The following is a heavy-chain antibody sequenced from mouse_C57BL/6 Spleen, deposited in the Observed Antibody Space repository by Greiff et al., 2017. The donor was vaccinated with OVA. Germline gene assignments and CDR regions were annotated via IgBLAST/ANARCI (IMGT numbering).Heavy chain of an antibody. CDR2: INPGSGGT. J-gene: IGHJ4*01. V-gene: IGHV1-54*01. CDR1: GYAFTNYL. Sequence: QVQLQQSGAELVRPGTSVKVSCKASGYAFTNYLLEWVKQRPGQGLEWIGVINPGSGGTNYNEKFKGKATLTAAKSSSTAYMQLSSLTSEDSAVYFCARGGLRRDAMDYWGQGTSVTVSS. D-gene: IGHD2-4*01. CDR3: ARGGLRRDAMDY.